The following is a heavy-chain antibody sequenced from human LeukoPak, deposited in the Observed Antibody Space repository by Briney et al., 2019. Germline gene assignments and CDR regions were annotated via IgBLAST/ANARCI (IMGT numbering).Heavy chain of an antibody. CDR2: ISSNSNYK. Sequence: GGSLRLSCAASAFTFSTYSMNWVRQAPGKGLEWFSSISSNSNYKYYADSVKGRFTISRDNSKNTLYLQMNSLRAEDTAVYYCAKDRGAGGESYYFDYWGQGTLVTVSS. CDR3: AKDRGAGGESYYFDY. V-gene: IGHV3-21*01. D-gene: IGHD3-10*01. CDR1: AFTFSTYS. J-gene: IGHJ4*02.